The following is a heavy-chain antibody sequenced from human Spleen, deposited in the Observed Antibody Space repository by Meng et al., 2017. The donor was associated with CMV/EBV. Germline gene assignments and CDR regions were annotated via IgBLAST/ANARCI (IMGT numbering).Heavy chain of an antibody. Sequence: ASVKVSCKASGYRFNRYGIAWVRQAPGQGLEWMGWISGYSGDTNYAQKFQGRVTMTRDTSISTAYMELSRLRSDDTAVYYCARGSLTRIDYWGQGTLVTVSS. CDR1: GYRFNRYG. CDR3: ARGSLTRIDY. J-gene: IGHJ4*02. CDR2: ISGYSGDT. D-gene: IGHD4/OR15-4a*01. V-gene: IGHV1-18*01.